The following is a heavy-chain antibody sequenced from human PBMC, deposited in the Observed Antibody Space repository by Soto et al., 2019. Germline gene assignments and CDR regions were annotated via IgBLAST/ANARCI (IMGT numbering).Heavy chain of an antibody. Sequence: PSETLSLTCTVSGGSISSGGYYWSWIRQHPGKGLEWIGYIYYSGSTYYNPSLKSRVTISVDTSKNQFSLKLSSVTAADTVVYYCARDAHQGYSFDYWGQGTLVTVSS. CDR2: IYYSGST. D-gene: IGHD6-13*01. CDR1: GGSISSGGYY. J-gene: IGHJ4*02. V-gene: IGHV4-31*03. CDR3: ARDAHQGYSFDY.